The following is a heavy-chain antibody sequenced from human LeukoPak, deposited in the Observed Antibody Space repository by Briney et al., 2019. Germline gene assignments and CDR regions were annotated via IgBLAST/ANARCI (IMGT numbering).Heavy chain of an antibody. V-gene: IGHV1-2*02. CDR3: ARDAAAGRVGTYYFDY. J-gene: IGHJ4*02. Sequence: ASVKVSCKASGYTFTGYYMHWVRPAPGQGLEWMGWINPNSGGTNYAQKFQGRVTMTRDTSISTAYMELSRLRSDDTAVYYCARDAAAGRVGTYYFDYWGQGTLVTVSS. CDR2: INPNSGGT. CDR1: GYTFTGYY. D-gene: IGHD6-13*01.